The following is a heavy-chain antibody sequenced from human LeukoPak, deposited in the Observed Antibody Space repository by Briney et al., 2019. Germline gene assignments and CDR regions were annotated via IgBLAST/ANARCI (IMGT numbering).Heavy chain of an antibody. D-gene: IGHD2-2*02. CDR3: VKTGRRYCSSTSCYKQDWFDP. CDR1: GFTFSSYA. CDR2: ISGSGGST. J-gene: IGHJ5*02. Sequence: QPGGSLRLSCAASGFTFSSYAMSWVRQAPGKGLEWVSAISGSGGSTYYADSVKGRFTISRDNSKNTLYLQMNSLRAEDTAGYYCVKTGRRYCSSTSCYKQDWFDPWGQGTLVTVSS. V-gene: IGHV3-23*01.